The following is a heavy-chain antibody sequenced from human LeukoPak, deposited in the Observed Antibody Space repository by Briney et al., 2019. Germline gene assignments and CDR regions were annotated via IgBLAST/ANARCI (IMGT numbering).Heavy chain of an antibody. CDR1: GGSISSSSYY. CDR3: ASIGYSNPGRYYDSRWDI. V-gene: IGHV4-39*01. CDR2: IYYSGST. Sequence: PSETLSLTCTVSGGSISSSSYYWGWIRQPPGKGLEWIGSIYYSGSTYYNPSLKSRVTISVDTSKNQFSLKLSSVTAADTAVYYCASIGYSNPGRYYDSRWDIWGQGTMVTVSS. J-gene: IGHJ3*02. D-gene: IGHD3-22*01.